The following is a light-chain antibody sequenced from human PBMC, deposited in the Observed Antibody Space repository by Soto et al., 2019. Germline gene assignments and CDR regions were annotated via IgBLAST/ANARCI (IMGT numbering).Light chain of an antibody. J-gene: IGKJ4*01. V-gene: IGKV3-11*01. CDR2: DAS. CDR1: QRVSSY. Sequence: EILFTQSPATLSLSPGEIATLSCRASQRVSSYLAWYQQKPGQAPRLLIYDASNRATGIPARFSGSGSGTDFTLTISSLEPEDFAIYDCQQRSNWPLTFGGGTKVEIK. CDR3: QQRSNWPLT.